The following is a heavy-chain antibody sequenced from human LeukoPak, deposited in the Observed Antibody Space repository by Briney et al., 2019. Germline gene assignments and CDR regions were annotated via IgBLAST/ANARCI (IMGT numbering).Heavy chain of an antibody. CDR3: ARSLRGGVVIIPGY. Sequence: GASVKVSCKASGYTFTSYDINWVRQATGQGLEWMGWMNPNSGNTGYAQKFQGRVTMTRNTSISTAYMELCSLRSEDTAVYYCARSLRGGVVIIPGYWGQGTLVTVSS. V-gene: IGHV1-8*01. J-gene: IGHJ4*02. CDR1: GYTFTSYD. D-gene: IGHD3-3*01. CDR2: MNPNSGNT.